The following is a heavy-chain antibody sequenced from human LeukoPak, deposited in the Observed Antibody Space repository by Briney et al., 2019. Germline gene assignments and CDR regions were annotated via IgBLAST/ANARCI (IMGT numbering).Heavy chain of an antibody. CDR2: INAGNGNT. Sequence: GASVKVSCKASGYTFTTYAMHWVRQAPGQRLEWMGWINAGNGNTKYSQKFQGRVTITRDTSASTAYMELSSLRSEDTAVYYCAREVYYYDSSGYRHPVDYWGQGTLVTVSS. D-gene: IGHD3-22*01. J-gene: IGHJ4*02. CDR1: GYTFTTYA. V-gene: IGHV1-3*01. CDR3: AREVYYYDSSGYRHPVDY.